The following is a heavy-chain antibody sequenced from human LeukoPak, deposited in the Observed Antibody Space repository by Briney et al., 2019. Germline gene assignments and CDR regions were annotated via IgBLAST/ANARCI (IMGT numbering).Heavy chain of an antibody. CDR2: IKQDGSEK. CDR3: ARDSVWYYYGMDV. Sequence: GGSLRLSCAASGFTFSSYWMSWVRQAPGKGLEWAANIKQDGSEKYYVDSVKGRFTISRDNAKNSLYLQMNSLRAEDTAVYYCARDSVWYYYGMDVWGQGTTVTVSS. V-gene: IGHV3-7*01. D-gene: IGHD2-21*01. J-gene: IGHJ6*02. CDR1: GFTFSSYW.